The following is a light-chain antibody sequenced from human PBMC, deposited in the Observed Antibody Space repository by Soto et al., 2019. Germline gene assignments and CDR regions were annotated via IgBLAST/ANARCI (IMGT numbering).Light chain of an antibody. J-gene: IGLJ1*01. CDR2: RNN. V-gene: IGLV1-47*01. CDR3: AACVDSASGLYV. CDR1: SSNIGSNY. Sequence: QSALTQPPSASGTPGQRVTISCSGSSSNIGSNYVYWYQQLPGTAPKLLIYRNNQRPSGVPDRFSGSKSGTSASLAISGLRSVHEGHYDCAACVDSASGLYVFGTGTKV.